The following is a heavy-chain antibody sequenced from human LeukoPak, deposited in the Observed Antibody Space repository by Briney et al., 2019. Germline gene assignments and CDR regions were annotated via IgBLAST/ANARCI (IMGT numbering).Heavy chain of an antibody. V-gene: IGHV3-53*01. CDR3: TKDPPLTGGVYSAH. CDR2: IYSGGST. D-gene: IGHD7-27*01. Sequence: PGGSLRLSCAASGFTVSSNYMSWVRQAPGKGLEWVSVIYSGGSTYYADSVKGRFTISRDDSKNTLYLQMSSLRTEDTAIYYCTKDPPLTGGVYSAHWGQGTLVTVSS. J-gene: IGHJ4*02. CDR1: GFTVSSNY.